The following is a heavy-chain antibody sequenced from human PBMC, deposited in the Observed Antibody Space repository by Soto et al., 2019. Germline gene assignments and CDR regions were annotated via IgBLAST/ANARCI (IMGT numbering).Heavy chain of an antibody. CDR3: ARGGVVVVPAAQLPLNWFDP. V-gene: IGHV4-30-4*01. Sequence: SETLSLTCTVSGGSISSGDYYWSWIRQPPGKGLEWIGYIYYSGSTYYNPSLKSRVTISVDTSKNQLSLKLSSVTAADTAVYYCARGGVVVVPAAQLPLNWFDPWGQGTLVTVSS. D-gene: IGHD2-2*01. CDR2: IYYSGST. J-gene: IGHJ5*02. CDR1: GGSISSGDYY.